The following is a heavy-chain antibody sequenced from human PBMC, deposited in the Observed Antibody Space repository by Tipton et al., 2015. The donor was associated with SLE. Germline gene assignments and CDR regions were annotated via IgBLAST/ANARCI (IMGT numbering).Heavy chain of an antibody. D-gene: IGHD3-22*01. CDR3: AKETITLVVVGNEAFDI. CDR2: INHSGST. J-gene: IGHJ3*02. CDR1: GGSISSYY. V-gene: IGHV4-34*01. Sequence: TLSLTCTVSGGSISSYYWSWIRQPPGKGLEWIGEINHSGSTNYNPSLKSRVTISVDTSKNQFSLRLSSVTAADTAVYYCAKETITLVVVGNEAFDIWGQGKMGTVSS.